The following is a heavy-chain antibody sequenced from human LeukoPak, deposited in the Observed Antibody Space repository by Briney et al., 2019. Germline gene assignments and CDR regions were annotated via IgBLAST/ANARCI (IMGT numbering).Heavy chain of an antibody. D-gene: IGHD3-10*01. CDR1: GFTVSSNY. J-gene: IGHJ6*03. CDR2: IYSGGST. Sequence: PGGSLRLSCAASGFTVSSNYMNWVRQAPGKGLEWVSAIYSGGSTYYADSVKGRFTISRDSSKNTLYLQMNSLRAEDTAIYYCAKGVTGTGRLYYYNMDVWGQGTAVTVSS. CDR3: AKGVTGTGRLYYYNMDV. V-gene: IGHV3-53*01.